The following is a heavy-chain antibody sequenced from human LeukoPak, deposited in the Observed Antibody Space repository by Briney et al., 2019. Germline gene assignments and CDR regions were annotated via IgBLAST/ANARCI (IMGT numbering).Heavy chain of an antibody. Sequence: PSETLSLTCTVSGGSISSSSYYWGWIRQPPGKGLEWIGSIYYSGSTHYNPSLKSQVTISVDTSKNQFSLKLSSVTAADTAVYYCAEGSSGWRDYWYFDLWGRGTLVTVSS. D-gene: IGHD6-19*01. CDR2: IYYSGST. CDR1: GGSISSSSYY. V-gene: IGHV4-39*07. J-gene: IGHJ2*01. CDR3: AEGSSGWRDYWYFDL.